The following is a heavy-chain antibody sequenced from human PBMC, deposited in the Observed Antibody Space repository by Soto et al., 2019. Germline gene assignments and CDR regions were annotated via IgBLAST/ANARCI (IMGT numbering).Heavy chain of an antibody. V-gene: IGHV4-39*01. Sequence: QLQLQESGPGLVKPSETLSLTSPVSGGSISSRSNSWGWIRQSPGKHLEWIGSSFYRGSTHYNPSLKTRVTISVDTSKNQVSLKLYSVTAADTAVYYCATADGFGVVTPFFEYWGQGILVTVSS. CDR2: SFYRGST. J-gene: IGHJ4*02. D-gene: IGHD3-3*01. CDR1: GGSISSRSNS. CDR3: ATADGFGVVTPFFEY.